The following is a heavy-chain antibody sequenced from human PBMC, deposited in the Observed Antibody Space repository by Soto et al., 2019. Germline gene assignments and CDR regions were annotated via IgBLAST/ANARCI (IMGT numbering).Heavy chain of an antibody. D-gene: IGHD6-13*01. CDR1: GFNFNTYG. J-gene: IGHJ4*02. V-gene: IGHV3-33*01. CDR3: VREVSSGYYFDS. Sequence: QVQLVESGGGVVQPGMSLRLSCAASGFNFNTYGMHWVRQAPGKGLEWVTFVWSDGNNKGYADSVKGRFTISRDNSKNTLYLQMDNLKDEDTGVYYCVREVSSGYYFDSWGQGTLVTVSS. CDR2: VWSDGNNK.